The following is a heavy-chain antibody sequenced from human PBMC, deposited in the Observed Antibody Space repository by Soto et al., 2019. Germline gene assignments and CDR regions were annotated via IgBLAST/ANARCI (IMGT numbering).Heavy chain of an antibody. Sequence: SLKVSCKASGGTFSSYAISWVRQAPGQGLEWMGGIIPIFGTANYAQKFQGRVTITADESTSTAYMELSSLRSEDTAVYYCESSSSSGWYGSKFDYWGQGTLVNVSS. CDR3: ESSSSSGWYGSKFDY. V-gene: IGHV1-69*13. J-gene: IGHJ4*02. CDR2: IIPIFGTA. D-gene: IGHD6-19*01. CDR1: GGTFSSYA.